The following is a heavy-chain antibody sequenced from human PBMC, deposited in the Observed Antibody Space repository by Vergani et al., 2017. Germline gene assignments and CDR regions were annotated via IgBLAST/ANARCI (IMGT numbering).Heavy chain of an antibody. CDR1: GFTFSSYA. CDR2: ISYDGSNK. V-gene: IGHV3-30*01. J-gene: IGHJ2*01. CDR3: ARDRTGLYFDL. D-gene: IGHD3/OR15-3a*01. Sequence: QVQLVESGGGVVQPGRSLRLSCAASGFTFSSYAMHWVRQAPGKGLEWVAVISYDGSNKYYADSVKGRFTISRDNSKNTLYLQMNSLRAEDKAVYYCARDRTGLYFDLWGRGTLVTVSS.